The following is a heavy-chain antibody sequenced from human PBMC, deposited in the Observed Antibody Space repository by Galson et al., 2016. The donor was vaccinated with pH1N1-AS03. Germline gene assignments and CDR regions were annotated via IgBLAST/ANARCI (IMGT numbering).Heavy chain of an antibody. J-gene: IGHJ4*02. CDR2: ISAYYGDT. V-gene: IGHV1-18*01. CDR3: VRASEISGVVFFNY. Sequence: SVKVSCKASGYTFTTYGISWVRQAPGQGLEWMGWISAYYGDTHFAHKFQERVTLTRDTSTATAYMELRNLRSDDTAVYYCVRASEISGVVFFNYWGQGTLGTVS. CDR1: GYTFTTYG. D-gene: IGHD3-3*01.